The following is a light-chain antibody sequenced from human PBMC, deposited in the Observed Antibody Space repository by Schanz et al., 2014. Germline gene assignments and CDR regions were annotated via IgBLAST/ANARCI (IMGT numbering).Light chain of an antibody. J-gene: IGLJ2*01. CDR1: SSNIGAGYG. CDR3: SSHSLTSILV. CDR2: RNN. Sequence: QSVLTQPPSASGTPGQRVTISCSGSSSNIGAGYGVHWYQHLPGTAPKLLIYRNNNRPSGVPDRFSASKSGTSASLAITGLQADDEADYYCSSHSLTSILVFGGGTKVTVL. V-gene: IGLV1-40*01.